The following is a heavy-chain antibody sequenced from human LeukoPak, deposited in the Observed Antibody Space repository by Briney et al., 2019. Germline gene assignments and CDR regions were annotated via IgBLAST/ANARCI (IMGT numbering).Heavy chain of an antibody. CDR2: ISSGSSSYI. D-gene: IGHD6-19*01. V-gene: IGHV3-21*04. CDR3: AKDTAVAGTRYFDY. CDR1: GFTFSSYS. Sequence: GGSLRLSCAASGFTFSSYSMNWVRQAPGKGLEWVSSISSGSSSYIYYADSVKGRFTISRDNAKNSLYLQMNSLRAEDMALYYCAKDTAVAGTRYFDYWGQGTLVTVSS. J-gene: IGHJ4*02.